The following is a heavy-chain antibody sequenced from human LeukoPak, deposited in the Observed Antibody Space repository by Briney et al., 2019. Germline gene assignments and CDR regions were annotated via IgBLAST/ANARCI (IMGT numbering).Heavy chain of an antibody. CDR2: ISSSGSPT. CDR3: AVGGGY. Sequence: RGSLRLSCAASGFTFSDYEMNWVRQAPGKGLEFVSFISSSGSPTYYADSVKGRFTISRDNAKNSLFLQMNSLRAEDTAVYYCAVGGGYWGQGTLVTVSS. CDR1: GFTFSDYE. J-gene: IGHJ4*02. V-gene: IGHV3-48*03. D-gene: IGHD3-16*01.